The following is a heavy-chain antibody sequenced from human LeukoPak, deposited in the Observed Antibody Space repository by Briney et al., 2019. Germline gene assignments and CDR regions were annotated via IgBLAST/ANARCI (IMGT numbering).Heavy chain of an antibody. CDR1: GGSFSGYY. CDR2: IYYTRST. Sequence: SETLSLTCAVYGGSFSGYYWGWIRQPPGKGLEWIGSIYYTRSTYYNPSLKSRVTISVDTSKNQFSLKLTSVTAADTAVYYCARGVTMIVVVIHDWYFDLWGRGTLVTVSS. D-gene: IGHD3-22*01. CDR3: ARGVTMIVVVIHDWYFDL. V-gene: IGHV4-34*01. J-gene: IGHJ2*01.